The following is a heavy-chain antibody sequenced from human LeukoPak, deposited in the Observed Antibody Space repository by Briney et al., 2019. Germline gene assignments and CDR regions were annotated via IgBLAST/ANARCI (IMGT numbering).Heavy chain of an antibody. CDR2: ISWDGGST. D-gene: IGHD5-18*01. CDR1: GFTFDDYT. J-gene: IGHJ4*02. V-gene: IGHV3-43*01. CDR3: AKDRSRYSYFSYYFDY. Sequence: GGSLGLSCAASGFTFDDYTMHWVRQAPGKGLEWVSLISWDGGSTYYADSVKGRFTISRDNSKNSLYLQMNSLRTEDTALYYCAKDRSRYSYFSYYFDYWGRGTLVTVSS.